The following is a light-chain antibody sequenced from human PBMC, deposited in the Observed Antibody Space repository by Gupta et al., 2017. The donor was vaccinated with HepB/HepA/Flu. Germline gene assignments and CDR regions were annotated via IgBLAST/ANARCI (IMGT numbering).Light chain of an antibody. Sequence: EIVLTQSPCTLSLSPGERATLSCRASQSVSSSYLAWYQQKPGQAPRLLIYGASSRANGIPDRFSGSGSGTDFTLTISRLEPEDFAVYYCQQDGSSPYTFGQGTKMEIK. CDR2: GAS. J-gene: IGKJ2*01. V-gene: IGKV3-20*01. CDR3: QQDGSSPYT. CDR1: QSVSSSY.